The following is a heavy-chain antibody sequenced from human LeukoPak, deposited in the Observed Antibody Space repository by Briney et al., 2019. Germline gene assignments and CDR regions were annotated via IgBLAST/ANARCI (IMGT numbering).Heavy chain of an antibody. CDR1: GYTFTGHY. V-gene: IGHV1-2*02. Sequence: ASVKVSCKASGYTFTGHYMHWVRQAPGQGLEWMGWINPNSGGTNYAQKFQGRVTMTRDTSISTAYMELSRLTSDDTAMYYCASLVMQLIYTYNDSPLFDYWGQGTLVTVSS. CDR2: INPNSGGT. D-gene: IGHD1-1*01. J-gene: IGHJ4*02. CDR3: ASLVMQLIYTYNDSPLFDY.